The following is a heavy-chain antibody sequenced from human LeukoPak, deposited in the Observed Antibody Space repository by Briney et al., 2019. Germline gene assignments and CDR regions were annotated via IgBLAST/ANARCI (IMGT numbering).Heavy chain of an antibody. J-gene: IGHJ6*03. D-gene: IGHD2-15*01. CDR2: IGTAGDT. V-gene: IGHV3-13*01. Sequence: GGSLRLSCAASGFTFSNYDMHWVRQATGKGLEWVSAIGTAGDTYYPGSVKGRFTISRENAKNSLYLQMNSLRAGDMAVYYCARDRGGGHMDVWGKGTTVTISS. CDR3: ARDRGGGHMDV. CDR1: GFTFSNYD.